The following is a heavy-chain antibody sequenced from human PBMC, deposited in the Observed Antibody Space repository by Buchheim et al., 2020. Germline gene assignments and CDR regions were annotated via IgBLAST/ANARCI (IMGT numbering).Heavy chain of an antibody. CDR1: GGSFSGYY. CDR2: IDHLGST. Sequence: QVQLKQWGAGLLKPSETLSLTCSVSGGSFSGYYWSWFRQSPGKGLEWIGEIDHLGSTHSRPSLESRVHISVDKPTIQFSLKVKSVTAADTALYFCARGLGATVKQNPADHWGQGT. D-gene: IGHD1-26*01. V-gene: IGHV4-34*01. CDR3: ARGLGATVKQNPADH. J-gene: IGHJ4*02.